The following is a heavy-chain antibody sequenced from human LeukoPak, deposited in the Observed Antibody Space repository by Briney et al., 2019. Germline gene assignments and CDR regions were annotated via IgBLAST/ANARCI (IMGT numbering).Heavy chain of an antibody. J-gene: IGHJ4*02. CDR1: GYMFTSHG. Sequence: APVKVSCKSSGYMFTSHGIHWLRQAPGQGLEWMGWISAQNGNTNYMQQFLGRVTMTRDTSASTVYMELRSLKSDDTAVYYCARESIGGYGFDYWGQGTPVTVAS. V-gene: IGHV1-18*01. CDR2: ISAQNGNT. D-gene: IGHD6-25*01. CDR3: ARESIGGYGFDY.